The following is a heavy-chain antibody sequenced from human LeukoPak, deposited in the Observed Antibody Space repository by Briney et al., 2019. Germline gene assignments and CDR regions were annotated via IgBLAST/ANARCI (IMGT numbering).Heavy chain of an antibody. Sequence: GESLKISCKGSGYSFTSYWIGWVRQMPGKGLEWMGIIYPGDSDTRYSPSFQGQVTISADKSISTAYLQWSSLKASDTAMYYCARRHDYGDYEGDFDYWGQETLVTVSS. CDR1: GYSFTSYW. D-gene: IGHD4-17*01. CDR2: IYPGDSDT. CDR3: ARRHDYGDYEGDFDY. V-gene: IGHV5-51*01. J-gene: IGHJ4*02.